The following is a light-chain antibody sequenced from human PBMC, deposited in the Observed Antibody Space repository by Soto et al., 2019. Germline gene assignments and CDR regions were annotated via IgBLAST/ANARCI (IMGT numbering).Light chain of an antibody. CDR3: QQYYSYPWT. V-gene: IGKV3-11*01. CDR1: QSVSSY. CDR2: GAF. J-gene: IGKJ1*01. Sequence: EIVLTQSPATVSWCPGGRATLSCRASQSVSSYLAWYQQKPGQAPRLLIYGAFKRATGIPDRFSGSGSGTDFALTISCLQSEDFATYYCQQYYSYPWTFGQGTKVDIK.